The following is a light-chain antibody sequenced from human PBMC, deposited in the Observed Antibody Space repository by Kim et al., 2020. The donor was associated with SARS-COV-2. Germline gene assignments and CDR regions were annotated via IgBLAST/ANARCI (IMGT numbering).Light chain of an antibody. V-gene: IGLV2-8*01. CDR3: TSYGGSNNLV. CDR2: EVN. CDR1: SRDVGGQKE. J-gene: IGLJ2*01. Sequence: GQSITISCTGTSRDVGGQKEVSWYQQQPGKAPKLMIYEVNRRPSGVPDRFSGSKSGNTASLTVSRLQAEDEADYYCTSYGGSNNLVIGGGTQLTVL.